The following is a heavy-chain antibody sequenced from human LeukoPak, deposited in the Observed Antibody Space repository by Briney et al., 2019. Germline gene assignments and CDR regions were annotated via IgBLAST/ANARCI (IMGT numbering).Heavy chain of an antibody. CDR3: AGLTGMTTVVSGIDY. V-gene: IGHV4-31*03. CDR2: IYYSVST. D-gene: IGHD4-23*01. J-gene: IGHJ4*02. Sequence: SETLSLTCTVSGGSISSGGYYWSWIRQHPRKGLEWIGYIYYSVSTYYNPSLKSRVTISVDPSKNQFSLKLSSVTAADTAVYYCAGLTGMTTVVSGIDYWGQGTLVTVSS. CDR1: GGSISSGGYY.